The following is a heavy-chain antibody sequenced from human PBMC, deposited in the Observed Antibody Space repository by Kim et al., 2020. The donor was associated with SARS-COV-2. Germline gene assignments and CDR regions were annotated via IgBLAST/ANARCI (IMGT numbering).Heavy chain of an antibody. CDR2: ISYDGSNK. V-gene: IGHV3-33*05. J-gene: IGHJ4*01. CDR1: GFTFSSYG. D-gene: IGHD3-22*01. CDR3: ARELPPDYYDSSGFDY. Sequence: VGSLRLSCAASGFTFSSYGMHWVRQAPGKGLEWVAVISYDGSNKYYADSVKGRFTISRDNSKNTLYLQMNSLRAEDTAVYYCARELPPDYYDSSGFDYWG.